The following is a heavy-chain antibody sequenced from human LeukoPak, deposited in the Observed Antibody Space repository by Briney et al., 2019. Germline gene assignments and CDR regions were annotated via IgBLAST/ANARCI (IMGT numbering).Heavy chain of an antibody. CDR1: GFNFNNYG. CDR2: IRYDGSYT. Sequence: PGGSLRLSCAASGFNFNNYGMHWVRQAPGKGLEWVAFIRYDGSYTSYADSVKGRFTISRDNSKNMLYLQMNSLRAEDTAVYYCAKRHCSGGSCYSHTFDIWGQGTMVTVSS. CDR3: AKRHCSGGSCYSHTFDI. J-gene: IGHJ3*02. D-gene: IGHD2-15*01. V-gene: IGHV3-30*02.